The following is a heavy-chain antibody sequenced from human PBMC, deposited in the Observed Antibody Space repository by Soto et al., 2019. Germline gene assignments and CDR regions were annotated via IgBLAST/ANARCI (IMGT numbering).Heavy chain of an antibody. V-gene: IGHV3-48*04. CDR3: TRAAWFPYLSFY. Sequence: GGSLRLSCVGSGFIFSNNGMHWVRQTPGKGLEWISYISSSGSTAYYASSVEGRFTISRDNANNSVYLQMDSLRAEDTALYYCTRAAWFPYLSFYWGQGALVTVSS. CDR2: ISSSGSTA. D-gene: IGHD3-10*01. CDR1: GFIFSNNG. J-gene: IGHJ4*02.